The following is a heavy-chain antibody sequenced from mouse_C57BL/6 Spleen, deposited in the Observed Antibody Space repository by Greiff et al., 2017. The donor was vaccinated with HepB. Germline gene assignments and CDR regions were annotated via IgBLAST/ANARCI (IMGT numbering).Heavy chain of an antibody. D-gene: IGHD1-1*01. CDR1: GYTFTDYE. CDR3: TRNWVVAPGFDY. V-gene: IGHV1-15*01. J-gene: IGHJ2*01. CDR2: IDPETGGT. Sequence: VQLQQSGAELVRPGASVTLSCKASGYTFTDYEMHWVKQTPVHGLEWIGAIDPETGGTAYNQKFEGKAILTADKSSSTAYMELRSLTSEDSAVYYCTRNWVVAPGFDYWGQGTTLTVSS.